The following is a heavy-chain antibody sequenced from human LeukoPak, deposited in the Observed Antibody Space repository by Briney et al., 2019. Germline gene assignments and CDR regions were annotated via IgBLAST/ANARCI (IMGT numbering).Heavy chain of an antibody. D-gene: IGHD6-13*01. CDR1: GGSFSGYY. J-gene: IGHJ5*02. CDR2: INHSGST. CDR3: ARESETAAGTVFDP. Sequence: SETLSLTCAVYGGSFSGYYWSWIRQPPGKGLEWIGEINHSGSTNYNPSLKSRVTISVDTSKNQFSLKLSSVTAADTAVYYCARESETAAGTVFDPWGQGTLVTVSS. V-gene: IGHV4-34*01.